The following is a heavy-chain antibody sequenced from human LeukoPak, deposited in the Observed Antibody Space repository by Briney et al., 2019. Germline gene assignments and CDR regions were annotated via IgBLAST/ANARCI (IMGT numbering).Heavy chain of an antibody. D-gene: IGHD3-10*01. J-gene: IGHJ3*02. V-gene: IGHV1-8*01. Sequence: ASVNVSCKASGYTFTSYDINWVRQATGQGLEWMGWMNPNSGNTGYAQKFQGRVTKTRNTSISTAYMELSSLRSEDTAVYYCARPHMVRGVSHAFDIWGQGTMVTVSS. CDR2: MNPNSGNT. CDR1: GYTFTSYD. CDR3: ARPHMVRGVSHAFDI.